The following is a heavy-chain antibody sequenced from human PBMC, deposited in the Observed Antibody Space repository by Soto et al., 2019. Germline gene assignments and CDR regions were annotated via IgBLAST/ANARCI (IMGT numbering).Heavy chain of an antibody. CDR1: GGSFSGYY. V-gene: IGHV4-34*01. D-gene: IGHD2-8*02. CDR2: INHSGST. J-gene: IGHJ4*02. Sequence: AETLSLTCASYGGSFSGYYWTWIRQPPGTGLEWIGEINHSGSTNYNPSLKSRVTISVDTYKNQFSLKLTSVTAADTAVYYCARDKITGLFDYWGQGTLVTVS. CDR3: ARDKITGLFDY.